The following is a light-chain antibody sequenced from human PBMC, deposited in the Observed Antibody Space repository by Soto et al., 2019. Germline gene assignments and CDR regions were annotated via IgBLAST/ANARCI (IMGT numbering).Light chain of an antibody. Sequence: IQLTKSLSSLSASVEDRVIITCRASQSISNQVNWYQQKPGKAPKLMIFAASSLQSAVPSRYSGSRSGPDITLTISSLQPEDFATYYCQQSYSSPPTSVQGTKVDIK. V-gene: IGKV1-39*01. CDR2: AAS. CDR3: QQSYSSPPT. J-gene: IGKJ1*01. CDR1: QSISNQ.